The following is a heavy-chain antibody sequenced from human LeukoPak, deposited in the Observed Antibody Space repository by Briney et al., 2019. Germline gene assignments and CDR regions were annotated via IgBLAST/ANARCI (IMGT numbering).Heavy chain of an antibody. CDR1: GFTFDDYA. D-gene: IGHD2-2*01. CDR3: AKDQVVPFDY. CDR2: ISGSGGST. J-gene: IGHJ4*02. Sequence: GGSLRLSCAASGFTFDDYAMHWVRQAPGKGLEWVSAISGSGGSTYYADSVKGRFTISRDNSKNTLYLQMNSLRAEDTAVYFCAKDQVVPFDYWGQGTLVTVSS. V-gene: IGHV3-23*01.